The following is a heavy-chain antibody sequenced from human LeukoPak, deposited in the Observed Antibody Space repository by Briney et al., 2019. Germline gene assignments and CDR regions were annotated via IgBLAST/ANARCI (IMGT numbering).Heavy chain of an antibody. CDR2: IIPIFGTA. Sequence: SVKVSCKASGGTFSSYAISRVRQAPGQGLEWMGRIIPIFGTANYAQKFQGRVTITTDESTSTAYMELSSLRPEDTAVYYCAREVVDYYDSSGEFDYWGQGTLVTVSS. CDR1: GGTFSSYA. CDR3: AREVVDYYDSSGEFDY. J-gene: IGHJ4*02. V-gene: IGHV1-69*05. D-gene: IGHD3-22*01.